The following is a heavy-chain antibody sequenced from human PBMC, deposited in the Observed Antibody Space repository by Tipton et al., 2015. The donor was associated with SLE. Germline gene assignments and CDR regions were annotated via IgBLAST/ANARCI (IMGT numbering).Heavy chain of an antibody. Sequence: LRLSCTVSGGSISSYYWSWIRQSPGKGLEWIGYIYTSGSTNYNPSLKSRVTMSVDTSKNQFSLKLSSVTAADTAVYYCARALRVDAFDIWGQGTMVTVSS. CDR2: IYTSGST. D-gene: IGHD4-17*01. CDR3: ARALRVDAFDI. CDR1: GGSISSYY. V-gene: IGHV4-4*09. J-gene: IGHJ3*02.